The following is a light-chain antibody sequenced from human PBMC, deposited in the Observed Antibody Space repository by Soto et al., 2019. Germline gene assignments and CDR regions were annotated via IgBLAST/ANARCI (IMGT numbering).Light chain of an antibody. Sequence: EIVLTQSPGTLSLSPGERGTLSCRASQSVSNNYLAWYQQKPGQAPRLLIYDASSRATGFPDRFSGSGSGTDFTLTISRLEPEDFAVYYCQQYGSSPLTFGQGTKLEIK. CDR2: DAS. CDR3: QQYGSSPLT. V-gene: IGKV3-20*01. CDR1: QSVSNNY. J-gene: IGKJ2*01.